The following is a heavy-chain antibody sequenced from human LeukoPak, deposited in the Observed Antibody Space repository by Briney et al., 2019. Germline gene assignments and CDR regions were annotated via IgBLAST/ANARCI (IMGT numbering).Heavy chain of an antibody. CDR1: GGTFSSYA. J-gene: IGHJ6*03. Sequence: SVKVSCKASGGTFSSYAISWVRQAPGQGLEWMGGIIPIFGTANYAEKFQDRVTITADKSTSTAYMELSSLRSEDTAMYYCAINQAGYCGGGSCYRHEFYYMDVWGKGTSDTVSS. D-gene: IGHD2-15*01. CDR3: AINQAGYCGGGSCYRHEFYYMDV. V-gene: IGHV1-69*06. CDR2: IIPIFGTA.